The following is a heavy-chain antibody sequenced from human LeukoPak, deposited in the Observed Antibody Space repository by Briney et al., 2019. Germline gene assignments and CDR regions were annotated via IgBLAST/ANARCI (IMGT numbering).Heavy chain of an antibody. Sequence: GGSLRLSCAASGFTFSSYEMNWVRQAPGKGLERVSYISSSGSTIYYADSVKGLFTISRDNAKNSLYLQMNSLRAEDTAVYYCAELGITMIGGVWGKGTTVTISS. CDR2: ISSSGSTI. D-gene: IGHD3-10*02. J-gene: IGHJ6*04. V-gene: IGHV3-48*03. CDR1: GFTFSSYE. CDR3: AELGITMIGGV.